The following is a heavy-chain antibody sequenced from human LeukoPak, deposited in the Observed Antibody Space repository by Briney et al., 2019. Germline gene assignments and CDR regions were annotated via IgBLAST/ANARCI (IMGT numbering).Heavy chain of an antibody. Sequence: GASVKVSCKASGYTFTSYGISWVRQAPGQGLEWMGWISAYNGNTNYAQKLQGRVTMTTDTSTSTAYMELRSLRSDDTAVYYYARGGYYDFWSGYRAQYYYYYMDVWGKGTTVTVSS. J-gene: IGHJ6*03. CDR3: ARGGYYDFWSGYRAQYYYYYMDV. D-gene: IGHD3-3*01. V-gene: IGHV1-18*01. CDR1: GYTFTSYG. CDR2: ISAYNGNT.